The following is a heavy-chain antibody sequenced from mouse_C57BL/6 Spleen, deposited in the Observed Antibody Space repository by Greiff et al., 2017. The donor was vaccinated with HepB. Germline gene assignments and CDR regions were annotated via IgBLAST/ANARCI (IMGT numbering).Heavy chain of an antibody. V-gene: IGHV1-15*01. D-gene: IGHD3-2*02. CDR3: TQTAQATQYYFDY. CDR2: IDPETGGT. J-gene: IGHJ2*01. Sequence: QVQLQQPGAELVRPGASVTLSCKASGYTFTDYEMHWVKQTPVHGLEWIGAIDPETGGTAYNQKFKGKAILTADKSSSTAYMELRSLTSEDSAVYDCTQTAQATQYYFDYWGQGTTLTVSS. CDR1: GYTFTDYE.